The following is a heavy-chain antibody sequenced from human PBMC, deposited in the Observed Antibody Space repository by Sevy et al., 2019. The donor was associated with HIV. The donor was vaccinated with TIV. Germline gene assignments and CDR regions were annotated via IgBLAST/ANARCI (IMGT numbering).Heavy chain of an antibody. CDR3: ARVRYSSDVRFDY. V-gene: IGHV3-30*04. Sequence: GGSLRLSCVASGFSFRDHALHWVHQGPGKGLEWVAVVSFDGGYKYYPDSVKGRFTVSRDNSKNTLFLHMVSLRSEDTAVDYCARVRYSSDVRFDYWGQGTLVTVSS. CDR2: VSFDGGYK. J-gene: IGHJ4*02. CDR1: GFSFRDHA. D-gene: IGHD2-15*01.